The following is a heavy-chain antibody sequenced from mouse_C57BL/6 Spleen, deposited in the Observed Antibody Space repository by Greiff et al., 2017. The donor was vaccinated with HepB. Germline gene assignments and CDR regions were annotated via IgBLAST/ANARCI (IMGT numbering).Heavy chain of an antibody. J-gene: IGHJ1*03. CDR3: AKDGSGDFDV. CDR2: INPNNGGT. V-gene: IGHV1-26*01. CDR1: GYTFTDYY. Sequence: EVQLQQSGPELVKPGASVKISCKASGYTFTDYYMNWVKQSHGKSLEWIGDINPNNGGTSYNQKFKGKATLTVDKSSSTAYMELRSLTSEDSAVYYCAKDGSGDFDVWGTGTTVTVSS. D-gene: IGHD1-1*01.